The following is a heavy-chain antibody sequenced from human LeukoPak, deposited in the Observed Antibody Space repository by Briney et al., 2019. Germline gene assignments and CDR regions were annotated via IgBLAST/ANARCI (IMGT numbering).Heavy chain of an antibody. D-gene: IGHD1-26*01. V-gene: IGHV4-4*02. CDR2: IYHSGST. CDR1: GDSISSSNW. J-gene: IGHJ5*02. CDR3: ARGGWGFDP. Sequence: SGTLSLTCAVSGDSISSSNWWSWVRQPPGKGLEWIGEIYHSGSTNYNPSLKSRVAMSVDTSNNHFSLRLSSVTAADTAVYYCARGGWGFDPWGQGTLVTVSS.